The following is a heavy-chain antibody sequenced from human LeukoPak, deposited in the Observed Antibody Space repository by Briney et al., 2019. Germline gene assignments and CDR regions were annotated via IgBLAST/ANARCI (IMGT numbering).Heavy chain of an antibody. Sequence: GASVTVSCTASGYTFTIYGISWVRQAPGQGLEGMGWISAYNGNTNYAQKLQGRVTMTTDTSTSTAYMELRSLRSDDTAVYYCARDMVRGVILYWGQGTLVTVSS. CDR3: ARDMVRGVILY. V-gene: IGHV1-18*01. J-gene: IGHJ4*02. CDR1: GYTFTIYG. D-gene: IGHD3-10*01. CDR2: ISAYNGNT.